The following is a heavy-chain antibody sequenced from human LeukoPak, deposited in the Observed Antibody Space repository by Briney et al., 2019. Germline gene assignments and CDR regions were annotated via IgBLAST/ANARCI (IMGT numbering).Heavy chain of an antibody. CDR3: ATALDSSGYNGDAFDI. V-gene: IGHV4-59*07. J-gene: IGHJ3*02. CDR2: MYYSGYT. D-gene: IGHD3-22*01. CDR1: GGSISSYY. Sequence: SDTLSLTCTVSGGSISSYYWSWIRQPPGKGLEWIGYMYYSGYTNYNPSLKSPVTISVDTSKNRFSLKLSSVTAADTAVYYCATALDSSGYNGDAFDIWGQGTMVTVSS.